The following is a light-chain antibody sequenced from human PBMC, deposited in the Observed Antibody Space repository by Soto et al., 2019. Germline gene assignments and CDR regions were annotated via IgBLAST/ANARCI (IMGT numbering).Light chain of an antibody. Sequence: DIHVTQSPSSLSASVGDRVTITSRASRSMNDFLHWHQQKPGKAPQLLIYRASHLQSGVPSRFSGTGSGTDFTLTITSRQPEDFATYYCQHSYTPPYTFGQGTKLEI. CDR1: RSMNDF. CDR3: QHSYTPPYT. J-gene: IGKJ2*01. CDR2: RAS. V-gene: IGKV1-39*01.